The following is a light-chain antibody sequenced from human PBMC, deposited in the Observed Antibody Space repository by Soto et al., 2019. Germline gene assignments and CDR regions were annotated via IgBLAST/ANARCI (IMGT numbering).Light chain of an antibody. CDR1: QSISSSY. Sequence: EIVLTQSPGTLSLSPGERATLSCRASQSISSSYLAWYQQNPGQAPRVLIYGASSRATGIPGRFSGSGSWTDFTLTISRLEPEVFAVYFCQQYGNPPPNAFGQGTKVGIK. CDR3: QQYGNPPPNA. CDR2: GAS. V-gene: IGKV3-20*01. J-gene: IGKJ2*01.